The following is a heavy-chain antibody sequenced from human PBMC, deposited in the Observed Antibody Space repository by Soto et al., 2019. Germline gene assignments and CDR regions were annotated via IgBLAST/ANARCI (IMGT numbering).Heavy chain of an antibody. CDR2: ISAYNGNT. CDR1: GYTFTSYG. CDR3: ARDTYYYDSSGYGYFDL. D-gene: IGHD3-22*01. J-gene: IGHJ2*01. V-gene: IGHV1-18*01. Sequence: GASVKVSCKASGYTFTSYGISWVRQAPGQGLEWMGWISAYNGNTNYAQKLQGRVTMTTDTSTSTAYMELRSLRSDDTAVYYRARDTYYYDSSGYGYFDLWGRGTLVTVSS.